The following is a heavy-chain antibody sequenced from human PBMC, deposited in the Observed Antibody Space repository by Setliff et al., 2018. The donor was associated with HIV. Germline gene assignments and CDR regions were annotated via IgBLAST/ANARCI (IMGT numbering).Heavy chain of an antibody. D-gene: IGHD6-19*01. CDR2: INPNNGGT. J-gene: IGHJ6*03. CDR1: GFTLNELS. Sequence: ASVKVSCKISGFTLNELSIQWVRQAPAKGLEWMGWINPNNGGTNYAQKFQGRVTMTRDTSISTAYMELSRLRSDDTAVYYCAREGLAYMDVWGKGTTVTVSS. V-gene: IGHV1-2*02. CDR3: AREGLAYMDV.